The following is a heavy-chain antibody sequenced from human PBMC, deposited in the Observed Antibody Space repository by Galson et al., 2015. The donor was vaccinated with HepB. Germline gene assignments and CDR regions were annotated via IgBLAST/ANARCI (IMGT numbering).Heavy chain of an antibody. CDR1: GYSFIDYY. CDR2: ISPNTGGT. CDR3: ARVYDFWSGYQTYQFDV. V-gene: IGHV1-2*02. D-gene: IGHD3-3*01. Sequence: SVKVSCKAVGYSFIDYYMHWVRQAPGQGLEWMGWISPNTGGTNYAQKFQGRVTMTRDTSISTVYMELSRLRSDDTAVYYCARVYDFWSGYQTYQFDVWGQGTRVPVSS. J-gene: IGHJ4*02.